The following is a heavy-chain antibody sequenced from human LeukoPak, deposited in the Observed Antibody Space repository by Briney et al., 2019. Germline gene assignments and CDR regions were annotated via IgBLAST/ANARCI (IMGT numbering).Heavy chain of an antibody. CDR3: ARDLRYCSGGSCYSLSYYYYYGMDV. D-gene: IGHD2-15*01. CDR2: IYYSGST. V-gene: IGHV4-30-4*01. J-gene: IGHJ6*02. CDR1: GGSISSGDYY. Sequence: PSETLSLTCTVSGGSISSGDYYWSWIRQPPGKGLEWIGYIYYSGSTYYNPSLKSRVTISVDTSKNQFSLKLSSVTAADTAVYYCARDLRYCSGGSCYSLSYYYYYGMDVWGQGTTVTVSS.